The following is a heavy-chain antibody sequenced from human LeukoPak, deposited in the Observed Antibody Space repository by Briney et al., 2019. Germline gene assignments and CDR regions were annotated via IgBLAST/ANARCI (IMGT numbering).Heavy chain of an antibody. V-gene: IGHV3-30*02. D-gene: IGHD3-10*02. Sequence: TGGSLRLSCAASGFTFSSYGMHWVRQAPGKGLEWVAFIRYDGSNKYYADSVKGRFTISRDNSKNTLYLQMNSLRAEDTAVYYCTVLWSGAIDIWGQGTMVTVSS. CDR2: IRYDGSNK. J-gene: IGHJ3*02. CDR1: GFTFSSYG. CDR3: TVLWSGAIDI.